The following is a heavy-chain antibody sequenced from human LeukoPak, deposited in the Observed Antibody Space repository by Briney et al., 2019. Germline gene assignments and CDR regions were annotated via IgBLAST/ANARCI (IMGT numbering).Heavy chain of an antibody. J-gene: IGHJ6*02. CDR2: ISAYNGNR. CDR3: ARRPDTIFGVVIIGYYYGMDV. D-gene: IGHD3-3*01. Sequence: ASVKASCKASGYTFSDYGVSWVRQAPGQGLEWMGWISAYNGNRNFAQKFQGRVTMTTDTSTSTAYMELTSLRSDDTAVYYCARRPDTIFGVVIIGYYYGMDVWGHGTTVTVSS. V-gene: IGHV1-18*01. CDR1: GYTFSDYG.